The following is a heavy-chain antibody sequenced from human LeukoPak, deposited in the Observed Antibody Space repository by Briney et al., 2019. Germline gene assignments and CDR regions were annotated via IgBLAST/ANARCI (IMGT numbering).Heavy chain of an antibody. D-gene: IGHD1-26*01. Sequence: PSETLSLTCTVSGGSISSGDYYWSWIRQPPGKGLEWIGYIYYSGSTYYNPSLKSRVTISVDTSKNQFSLKLSSVTAADTAVYYCARDPDESVGASPKKAFDIWGQGTMVTVSS. CDR3: ARDPDESVGASPKKAFDI. V-gene: IGHV4-30-4*01. CDR1: GGSISSGDYY. J-gene: IGHJ3*02. CDR2: IYYSGST.